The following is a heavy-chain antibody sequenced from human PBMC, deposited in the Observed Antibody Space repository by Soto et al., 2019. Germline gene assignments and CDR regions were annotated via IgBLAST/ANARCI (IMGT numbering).Heavy chain of an antibody. CDR2: INHSGST. D-gene: IGHD3-9*01. CDR1: GGSFSGYY. Sequence: SETLSLTCAVYGGSFSGYYWSWIHQPPGKGLEWIGEINHSGSTNYNPSLKSRVTISVDTSKNQFSLKLSSVTAADTAVYYCARGKPYYDILTGYYNVGYYFDYWGQGALVTVSS. CDR3: ARGKPYYDILTGYYNVGYYFDY. V-gene: IGHV4-34*01. J-gene: IGHJ4*02.